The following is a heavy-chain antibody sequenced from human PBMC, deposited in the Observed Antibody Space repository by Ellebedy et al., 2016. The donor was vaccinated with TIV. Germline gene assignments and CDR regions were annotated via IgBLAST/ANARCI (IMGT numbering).Heavy chain of an antibody. CDR2: ITWNSAII. CDR3: VKDKRDWGLNQIYWFFDL. Sequence: SLKISCAASGFTFDDYTMHWVRQAPGKGLEWVSSITWNSAIINYADSVKGRFTISRDNAKNSLHLQMNSLRPDDTAFYYCVKDKRDWGLNQIYWFFDLWGRGTLVSVSS. J-gene: IGHJ2*01. CDR1: GFTFDDYT. D-gene: IGHD7-27*01. V-gene: IGHV3-9*01.